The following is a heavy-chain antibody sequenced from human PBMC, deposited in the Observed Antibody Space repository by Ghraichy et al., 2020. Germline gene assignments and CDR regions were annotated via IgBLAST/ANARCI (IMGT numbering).Heavy chain of an antibody. D-gene: IGHD1/OR15-1a*01. Sequence: GGSLRLSCAASGFNFSSYVMHWVRQAPGKGLEWVAVISHDGRRRYYAESMKGRFTISRENSKNTISVQMNSLRIEDTALYYCVRGGTPATGTIDYWGQGTLVTVSS. V-gene: IGHV3-30*03. CDR1: GFNFSSYV. CDR3: VRGGTPATGTIDY. J-gene: IGHJ4*02. CDR2: ISHDGRRR.